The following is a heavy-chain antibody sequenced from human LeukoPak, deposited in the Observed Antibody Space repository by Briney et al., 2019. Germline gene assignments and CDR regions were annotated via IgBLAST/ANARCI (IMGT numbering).Heavy chain of an antibody. V-gene: IGHV4-39*01. Sequence: SETLSLTCSVSGGSISSSSFYWGWIRQPPGKGVEWIGSIYYSGSAYYNPSLKSRVTVSVDTSKNQFSLKVSSVTAADTAVYYCARQVVDTAMVDDAFDVWGQGTMVTVSS. D-gene: IGHD5-18*01. CDR2: IYYSGSA. J-gene: IGHJ3*01. CDR1: GGSISSSSFY. CDR3: ARQVVDTAMVDDAFDV.